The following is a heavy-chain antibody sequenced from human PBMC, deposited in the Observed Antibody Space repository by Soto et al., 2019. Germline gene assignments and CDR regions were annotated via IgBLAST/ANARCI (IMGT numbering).Heavy chain of an antibody. J-gene: IGHJ6*02. Sequence: PGGSLRLSCAASGFTFSSYGMHWVRQAPGKGLEWVAVISYDGSNKYYADSVKGRFTTSRDNSKNTLYLQMNSLRAEDTAVYYCAKDRGELLLYYYGMDVWGQGTTVTVSS. CDR2: ISYDGSNK. CDR1: GFTFSSYG. CDR3: AKDRGELLLYYYGMDV. D-gene: IGHD1-26*01. V-gene: IGHV3-30*18.